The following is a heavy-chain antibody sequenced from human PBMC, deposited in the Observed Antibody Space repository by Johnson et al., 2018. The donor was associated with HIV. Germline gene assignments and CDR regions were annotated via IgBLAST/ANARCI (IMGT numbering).Heavy chain of an antibody. CDR3: AREKIRAFDI. V-gene: IGHV3-13*01. CDR2: IAATGDT. Sequence: VQLVESGGGVVQPGRSLRLSCAASRFTFTYYDMHSVRQPIGEGLEWVSGIAATGDTLYPGSVKGRFTISRDNSKNTLYLQMNSLRAEDTAVYYCAREKIRAFDIWGQGTMVTVSS. J-gene: IGHJ3*02. CDR1: RFTFTYYD.